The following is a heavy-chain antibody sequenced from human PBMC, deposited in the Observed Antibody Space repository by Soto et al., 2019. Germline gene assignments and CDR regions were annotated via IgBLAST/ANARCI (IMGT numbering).Heavy chain of an antibody. D-gene: IGHD1-1*01. CDR2: INQDGNED. V-gene: IGHV3-7*01. CDR1: GFTFSCDW. CDR3: ARTGDGHHDFLDY. Sequence: WXLILSWSASGFTFSCDWMNWVRQAPGKGLEWVANINQDGNEDNLLDSVKGRFTISRDNAKNSLFLQMNSLRVDDTAVYYCARTGDGHHDFLDYWGQGALVTVS. J-gene: IGHJ4*02.